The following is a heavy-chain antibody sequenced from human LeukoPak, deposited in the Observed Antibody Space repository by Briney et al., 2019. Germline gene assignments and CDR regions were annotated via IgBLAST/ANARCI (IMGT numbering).Heavy chain of an antibody. CDR2: TYYTGST. V-gene: IGHV4-39*01. J-gene: IGHJ4*02. D-gene: IGHD3-9*01. CDR3: ARLSKGRYFDYIFDY. CDR1: GGSVSSSLNY. Sequence: PSETLSLTCTVSGGSVSSSLNYWGWIRQPPGKGLEWIGNTYYTGSTYSNPTLKSRVTMSVDTSKNQFSLKPNSVTAADTAVYYCARLSKGRYFDYIFDYWGQGTLLTVSS.